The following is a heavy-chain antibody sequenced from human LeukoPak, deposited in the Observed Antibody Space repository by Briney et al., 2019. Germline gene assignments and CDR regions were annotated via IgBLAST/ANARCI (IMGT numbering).Heavy chain of an antibody. D-gene: IGHD3-22*01. Sequence: PGGCLTLSCPAYALTFSNEWVASVRQAGGRGRGWVAYIKLEGSEKIYVHSGKGRFTIYRDKAKHCLYPQMNSLRAEDRAVYYCATDSSNYESKGYYQAWDDFDYWGQGTLVTVSS. CDR3: ATDSSNYESKGYYQAWDDFDY. J-gene: IGHJ4*02. CDR2: IKLEGSEK. CDR1: ALTFSNEW. V-gene: IGHV3-7*01.